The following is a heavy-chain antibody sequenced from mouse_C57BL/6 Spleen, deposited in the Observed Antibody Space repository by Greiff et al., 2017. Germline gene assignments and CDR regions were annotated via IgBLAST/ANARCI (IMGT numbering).Heavy chain of an antibody. CDR1: GFSFNTYA. J-gene: IGHJ4*01. D-gene: IGHD2-5*01. V-gene: IGHV10-1*01. CDR2: IRSKSNNYAT. CDR3: VRHGDYSNHYAMDY. Sequence: EVKLMESGGGLVQPKGSLKLSCAASGFSFNTYAMNWVRQAPGKGLEWVARIRSKSNNYATYYADSVKDRFTISRDDSESMLYLQMNNLKTEDTAMYYCVRHGDYSNHYAMDYWGQGTSVTVSS.